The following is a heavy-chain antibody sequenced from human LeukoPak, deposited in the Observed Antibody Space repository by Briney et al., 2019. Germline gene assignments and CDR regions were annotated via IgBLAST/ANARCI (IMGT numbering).Heavy chain of an antibody. CDR3: AREKDYYDNSVDY. Sequence: ASVKVSCKASGYTFTCYYMHWVRQAPGQGLEWMGWINPNSGGTNYAQKFQGRVTMTRDTSISTAYMELSRLRSDDTAVYYCAREKDYYDNSVDYWGQGTLVTVSS. CDR1: GYTFTCYY. CDR2: INPNSGGT. J-gene: IGHJ4*02. V-gene: IGHV1-2*02. D-gene: IGHD3-22*01.